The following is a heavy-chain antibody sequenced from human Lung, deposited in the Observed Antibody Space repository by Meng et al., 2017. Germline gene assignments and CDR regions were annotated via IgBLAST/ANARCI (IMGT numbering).Heavy chain of an antibody. D-gene: IGHD6-19*01. CDR1: GGSISSSSYY. Sequence: SETLSLTCTVSGGSISSSSYYWGWIHQPPGKGLEWIGSIYYSGSTYYNPSLKSRVTISVDTSKNQFSLKLSSVTAADTAVYYCARGGSGWYIHYYYYYYGMDVWGQGTTVTVSS. CDR3: ARGGSGWYIHYYYYYYGMDV. V-gene: IGHV4-39*07. J-gene: IGHJ6*02. CDR2: IYYSGST.